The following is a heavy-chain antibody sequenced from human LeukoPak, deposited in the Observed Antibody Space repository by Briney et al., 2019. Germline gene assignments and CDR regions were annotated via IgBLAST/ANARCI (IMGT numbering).Heavy chain of an antibody. CDR3: ARVATGYSSAY. CDR1: GFTFSSYS. J-gene: IGHJ4*02. CDR2: ISSSSSYI. D-gene: IGHD6-19*01. Sequence: GGSLRLSCAASGFTFSSYSMNWVRQAPGTGLEWVSSISSSSSYIYYADSVKGRFTISRDNAKNSLYLQMNSLRAEDTAVYYCARVATGYSSAYWGQGTLVTVSS. V-gene: IGHV3-21*01.